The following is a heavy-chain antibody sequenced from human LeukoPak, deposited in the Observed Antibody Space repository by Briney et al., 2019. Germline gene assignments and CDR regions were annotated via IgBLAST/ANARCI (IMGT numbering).Heavy chain of an antibody. CDR2: INPNSGGT. J-gene: IGHJ4*02. V-gene: IGHV1-2*02. CDR3: ARVLGFRPDTLKGSDY. CDR1: GYTFTGYY. Sequence: GASVKVSCKASGYTFTGYYMHWVRQAPGQGLEWMGWINPNSGGTNYAQKFQGRVTMTRDTSISTAYTELRSLRSDDTAVYYCARVLGFRPDTLKGSDYWGQGTLVAVSS.